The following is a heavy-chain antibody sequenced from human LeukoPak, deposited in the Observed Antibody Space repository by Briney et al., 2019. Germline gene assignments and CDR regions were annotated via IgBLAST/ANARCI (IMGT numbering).Heavy chain of an antibody. CDR2: IYNSGST. Sequence: SETLSLTCTVSGGSISSGDYYWSWIRQPPGKGLEWIGYIYNSGSTYYNPSLKSRVTISVDTSKNQFSLKLSSVTAADTAVYYCARDETSFHYGMDVWGQGTTVTVSS. J-gene: IGHJ6*02. CDR3: ARDETSFHYGMDV. V-gene: IGHV4-30-4*01. CDR1: GGSISSGDYY.